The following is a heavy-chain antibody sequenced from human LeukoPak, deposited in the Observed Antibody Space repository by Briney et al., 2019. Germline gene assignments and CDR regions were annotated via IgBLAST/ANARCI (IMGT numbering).Heavy chain of an antibody. D-gene: IGHD3-16*02. J-gene: IGHJ4*02. CDR1: GYTVTSHG. CDR3: ARDPSNTSGRYTYFDY. CDR2: ISGFNGET. V-gene: IGHV1-18*01. Sequence: GASVKVSCKTYGYTVTSHGISWVRQAPGQGLEWMGWISGFNGETHYAQNLQGRVTMTTDTSTSTAYMELRSLRSDDTAVYYCARDPSNTSGRYTYFDYWGQGTLVTVSS.